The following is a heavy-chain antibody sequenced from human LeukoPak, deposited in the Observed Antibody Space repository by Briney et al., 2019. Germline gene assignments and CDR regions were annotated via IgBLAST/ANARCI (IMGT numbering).Heavy chain of an antibody. J-gene: IGHJ4*02. V-gene: IGHV3-30-3*01. Sequence: GGSLRLSCAASGFTFSSYAMHWVRQAPGKGLEWVAVISCDGSNKYYADSVKGRFTISRDNSKNTLYLQMNSLRAEDTAVYYCARESEAFDYWGQGTLVTVSS. CDR3: ARESEAFDY. CDR2: ISCDGSNK. CDR1: GFTFSSYA.